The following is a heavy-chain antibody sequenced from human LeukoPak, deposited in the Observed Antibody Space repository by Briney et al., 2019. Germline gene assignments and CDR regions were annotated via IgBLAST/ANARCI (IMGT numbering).Heavy chain of an antibody. J-gene: IGHJ4*02. V-gene: IGHV3-23*01. D-gene: IGHD3-16*02. Sequence: GGSLRLSCAASGFTFSSYGMSWVRQAPGKGLEWVSATSGSGGSTYYADSVKGRFTISRDNAKNTLYLQMNSLRAEDTAVYYCAKVKRIMITFGGVIDYWGQGTLVTVSS. CDR1: GFTFSSYG. CDR3: AKVKRIMITFGGVIDY. CDR2: TSGSGGST.